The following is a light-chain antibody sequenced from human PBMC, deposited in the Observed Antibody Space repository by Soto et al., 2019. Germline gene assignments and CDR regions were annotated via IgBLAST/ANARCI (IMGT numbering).Light chain of an antibody. J-gene: IGKJ4*01. CDR1: QGISKY. CDR2: AAS. Sequence: DIQMTHSPSSVSASVGDRVTITARVSQGISKYLAWFQQKVGKVPKLLIYAASSLQSGVPSRLSGSGSGTEFTLTISSLQPDDFATYYCQQYNSYSPLTFGGGTKV. CDR3: QQYNSYSPLT. V-gene: IGKV1-27*01.